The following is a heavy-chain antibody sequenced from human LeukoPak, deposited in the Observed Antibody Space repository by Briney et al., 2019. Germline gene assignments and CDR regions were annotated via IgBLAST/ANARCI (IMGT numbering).Heavy chain of an antibody. Sequence: SETLSLTCTVSGGSISSSSYYWGWLRQPPGKGLEWIGSIYYSGSTYYNPSLKSRVTISVDTSKNQFSLKLTSVTAADTAVYYCARFNSGSYQHYFGYWGQGTLVTVSS. CDR3: ARFNSGSYQHYFGY. V-gene: IGHV4-39*07. CDR2: IYYSGST. J-gene: IGHJ4*02. D-gene: IGHD1-26*01. CDR1: GGSISSSSYY.